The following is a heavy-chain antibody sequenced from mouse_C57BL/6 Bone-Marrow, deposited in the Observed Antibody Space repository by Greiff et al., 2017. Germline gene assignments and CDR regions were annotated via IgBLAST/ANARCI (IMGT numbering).Heavy chain of an antibody. J-gene: IGHJ2*01. D-gene: IGHD2-1*01. CDR1: GFNIKDDY. Sequence: EVQLQQSGAELVRPGASVKLSCTASGFNIKDDYMHWVKQRPEQGLEWIGWIDPGNGDTEYASKFQGKATITADTSSNTAYLQLSSLTSEDTAVYYCTLYGNYGGFFDYWGQGTTLTVSS. CDR3: TLYGNYGGFFDY. CDR2: IDPGNGDT. V-gene: IGHV14-4*01.